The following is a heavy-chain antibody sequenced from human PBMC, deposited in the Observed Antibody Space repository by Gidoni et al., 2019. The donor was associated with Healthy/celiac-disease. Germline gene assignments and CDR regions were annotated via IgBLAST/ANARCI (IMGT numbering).Heavy chain of an antibody. CDR1: GFPFSSYC. CDR2: ISYDGSNK. Sequence: QVQLVESGGGVVQPGRSLRLSCSASGFPFSSYCLHWVRQAPGKGLEWVAVISYDGSNKYYADSVKGRFTISRDNSKNTLYLQMNSLRAEDTAVYYCAKGGYYYDSSGYYRSTAYFDYWGQGTLVTVSS. D-gene: IGHD3-22*01. V-gene: IGHV3-30*18. CDR3: AKGGYYYDSSGYYRSTAYFDY. J-gene: IGHJ4*02.